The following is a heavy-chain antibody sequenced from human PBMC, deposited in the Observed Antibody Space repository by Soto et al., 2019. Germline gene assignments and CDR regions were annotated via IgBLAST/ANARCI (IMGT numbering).Heavy chain of an antibody. CDR3: ARAPSVTVIRGVLPFYFDY. D-gene: IGHD3-10*01. CDR2: IYSSGYT. CDR1: GGSFDTYF. J-gene: IGHJ4*02. Sequence: SETLSLTCTVSGGSFDTYFWTWIRQPPGKGLEWIGYIYSSGYTHYNPSLKSRVTIALDTSTNQFSLKLSSVTAADTAVYYCARAPSVTVIRGVLPFYFDYWGQGTLVTGSS. V-gene: IGHV4-59*01.